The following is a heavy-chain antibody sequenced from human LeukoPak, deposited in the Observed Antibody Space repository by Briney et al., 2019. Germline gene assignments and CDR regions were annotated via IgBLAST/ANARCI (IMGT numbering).Heavy chain of an antibody. CDR1: GFTFSNAW. CDR3: TTMNPILTGYYGNDY. CDR2: IKSKTDGGTT. D-gene: IGHD3-9*01. V-gene: IGHV3-15*01. Sequence: PGGSLRLSCAASGFTFSNAWMSWVRQAPGKGLEWVGRIKSKTDGGTTDYAAPVKGRFTISRDDSKNTLYLQMNSLKTEDTAVYYCTTMNPILTGYYGNDYWGQGTLVTVSS. J-gene: IGHJ4*02.